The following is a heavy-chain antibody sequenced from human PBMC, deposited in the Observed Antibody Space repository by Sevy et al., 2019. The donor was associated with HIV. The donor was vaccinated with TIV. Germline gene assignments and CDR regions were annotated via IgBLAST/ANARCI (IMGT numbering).Heavy chain of an antibody. V-gene: IGHV3-11*01. CDR1: GFTFSDYY. J-gene: IGHJ5*02. D-gene: IGHD3-3*01. Sequence: GGSLRLSCAASGFTFSDYYMSWIRQAPGKGLEWVSYISSSGSTIYYAHSVKGRFTISRDNAKNSLYLQMNSLRAEDTAVYYCARVDYDFWSGYDGWNNWFDPWGQGTLVTVSS. CDR2: ISSSGSTI. CDR3: ARVDYDFWSGYDGWNNWFDP.